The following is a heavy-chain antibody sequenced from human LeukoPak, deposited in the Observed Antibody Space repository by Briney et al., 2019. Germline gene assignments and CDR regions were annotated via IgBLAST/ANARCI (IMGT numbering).Heavy chain of an antibody. Sequence: GGSLRLSCAASGFTFSSYAMHWVRQAPGKGLEGVAVISYDGSNKYYADSVKGRFTISRDNSKNTLYLQMNSLRAEDTAVYYCARGERVDFWSGYYQTWGQGTLVTVSS. CDR1: GFTFSSYA. V-gene: IGHV3-30*04. J-gene: IGHJ5*02. D-gene: IGHD3-3*01. CDR2: ISYDGSNK. CDR3: ARGERVDFWSGYYQT.